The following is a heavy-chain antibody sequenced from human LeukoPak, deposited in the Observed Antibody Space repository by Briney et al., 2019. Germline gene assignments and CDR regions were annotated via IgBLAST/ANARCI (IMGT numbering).Heavy chain of an antibody. CDR1: GGSISSSSYY. CDR2: IYYSGST. V-gene: IGHV4-39*01. CDR3: ARRRNYYDSSFFDY. Sequence: SETLSLTCTVSGGSISSSSYYWGWIRQPPGKGLEWIGSIYYSGSTYYNPSLKRRVTISVDTSKNQFSLKPSSVTAADTAVYYCARRRNYYDSSFFDYWGQGTLVTVSS. J-gene: IGHJ4*02. D-gene: IGHD3-22*01.